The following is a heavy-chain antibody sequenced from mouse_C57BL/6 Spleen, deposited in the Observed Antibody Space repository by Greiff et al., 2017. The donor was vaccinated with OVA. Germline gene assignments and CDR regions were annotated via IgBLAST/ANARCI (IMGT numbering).Heavy chain of an antibody. Sequence: QVQLKQPGAELVKPGASVKLSCKASGYTFTSYWMHWVKQRPGQGLEWIGMIHPNSGSTNYNEKFKSKATLTVDKSSSTAYMQLSSLTSEDSAVYYCARETGTNYFDYWGQGTTLTVAS. J-gene: IGHJ2*01. D-gene: IGHD4-1*01. V-gene: IGHV1-64*01. CDR2: IHPNSGST. CDR3: ARETGTNYFDY. CDR1: GYTFTSYW.